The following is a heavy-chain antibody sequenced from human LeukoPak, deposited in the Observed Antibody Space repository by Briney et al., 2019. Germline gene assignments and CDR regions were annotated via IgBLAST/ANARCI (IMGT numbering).Heavy chain of an antibody. CDR2: INPGGGST. V-gene: IGHV1-46*01. Sequence: ASVKVSCKTSGYTFISCYIHWVRQAPGQGLEWMGTINPGGGSTSYAQKFQGRITVTRGASTSTVYMELSGLISEDTAIYYCARDLGSGWYTVDYWGQGTLVTVSS. CDR3: ARDLGSGWYTVDY. D-gene: IGHD6-19*01. J-gene: IGHJ4*02. CDR1: GYTFISCY.